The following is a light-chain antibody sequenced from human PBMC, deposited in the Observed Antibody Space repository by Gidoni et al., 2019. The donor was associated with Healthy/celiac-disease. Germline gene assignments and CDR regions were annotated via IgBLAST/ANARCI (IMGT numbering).Light chain of an antibody. Sequence: QSALTQPASVSGSPGQSITISCTGTSSDVGGYNYVSWYQHHPGKAPKLMIYDVSNRPSGVSNRFSGSKSGNTASLTISGLQAEDEADYYCSSYTSSSTPYVFGTGPKVTVL. J-gene: IGLJ1*01. V-gene: IGLV2-14*03. CDR3: SSYTSSSTPYV. CDR2: DVS. CDR1: SSDVGGYNY.